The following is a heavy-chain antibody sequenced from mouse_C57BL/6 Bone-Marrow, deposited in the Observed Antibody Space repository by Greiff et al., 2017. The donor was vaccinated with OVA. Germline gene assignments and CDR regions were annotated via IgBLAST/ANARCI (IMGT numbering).Heavy chain of an antibody. CDR1: GYTFTSYG. CDR3: ASPITGTAY. Sequence: QVQLKQSGAELARPGASVKLSCKASGYTFTSYGISWVKQRTGQGLEWIGEIYPRSGNTYYNEKFKGKATLTADKSSSTAYMELRSLTSEDSAVYFCASPITGTAYWGQGTLVTVSA. V-gene: IGHV1-81*01. CDR2: IYPRSGNT. D-gene: IGHD4-1*01. J-gene: IGHJ3*01.